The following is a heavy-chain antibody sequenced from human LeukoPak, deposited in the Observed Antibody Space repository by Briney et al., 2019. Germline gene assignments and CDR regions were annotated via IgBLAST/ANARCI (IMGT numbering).Heavy chain of an antibody. J-gene: IGHJ6*02. D-gene: IGHD3-3*01. V-gene: IGHV1-2*02. Sequence: ASVKVSCKASGYTFTGYYMHWVRQAPGQGLEWMGWINPNSGGTNYAQKFQGRVTMTRDTSISTAYMELSRLRSDDTAVYYCARDREGRFLEWLPPYYYYGMDVWGQGTTVTVSS. CDR2: INPNSGGT. CDR1: GYTFTGYY. CDR3: ARDREGRFLEWLPPYYYYGMDV.